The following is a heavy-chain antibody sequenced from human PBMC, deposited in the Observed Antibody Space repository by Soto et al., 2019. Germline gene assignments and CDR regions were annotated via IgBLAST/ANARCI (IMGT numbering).Heavy chain of an antibody. V-gene: IGHV1-2*02. CDR2: INPNSGGT. CDR3: ARDRSGSFYYYYGMDV. Sequence: ASVKVSCKASGYTFTAYYMHWVRQAPGQGLEWMGWINPNSGGTNYAQKFQGRVTMTRDTSISTAYMELSRLRSDDTAVYYCARDRSGSFYYYYGMDVWGQGTTVTVSS. D-gene: IGHD6-6*01. J-gene: IGHJ6*02. CDR1: GYTFTAYY.